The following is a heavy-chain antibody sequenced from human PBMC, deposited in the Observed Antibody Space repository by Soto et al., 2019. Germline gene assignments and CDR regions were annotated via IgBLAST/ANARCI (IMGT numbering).Heavy chain of an antibody. CDR1: GFTFSSYA. CDR2: ISYDGSNK. V-gene: IGHV3-30-3*01. D-gene: IGHD6-6*01. Sequence: GGSLRLSCAASGFTFSSYAMHWVRQAPGKGLEWVALISYDGSNKYYADSVKGRFTISRDNSKNTLYLQMHSLRAEDTAVYYCARDLSYSTSSLGYWGQGTLVTVS. J-gene: IGHJ4*02. CDR3: ARDLSYSTSSLGY.